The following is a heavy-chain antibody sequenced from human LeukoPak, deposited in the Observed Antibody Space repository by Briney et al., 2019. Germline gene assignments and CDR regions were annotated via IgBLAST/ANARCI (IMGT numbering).Heavy chain of an antibody. CDR1: GFTFSSYA. CDR2: ISYDESDK. Sequence: GGSLRLSCAASGFTFSSYAMHWVRQAPGKGLEWVAVISYDESDKFYGDSVKGRFTLSRDNSKNTLYLQMNSLRPEDTAVYYCARDQDDYGGPLDYWGQGTLVTVSS. D-gene: IGHD4-23*01. J-gene: IGHJ4*02. CDR3: ARDQDDYGGPLDY. V-gene: IGHV3-30*04.